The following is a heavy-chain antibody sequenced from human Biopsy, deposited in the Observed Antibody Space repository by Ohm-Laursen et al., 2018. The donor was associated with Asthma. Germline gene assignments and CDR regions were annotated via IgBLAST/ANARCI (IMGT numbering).Heavy chain of an antibody. CDR1: GGYMRSGNYY. D-gene: IGHD6-13*01. Sequence: PSQTLSLTCGLSSGSGGYMRSGNYYWGWIRQPPGKGLEWIGSIYYSGTTYYSPSLESRVTVSADTSKNQFSLKLTSVTAADTAVYYCVRGSSSWHHGPFHYYYGLDVWGQGTTATVSS. J-gene: IGHJ6*02. V-gene: IGHV4-39*01. CDR2: IYYSGTT. CDR3: VRGSSSWHHGPFHYYYGLDV.